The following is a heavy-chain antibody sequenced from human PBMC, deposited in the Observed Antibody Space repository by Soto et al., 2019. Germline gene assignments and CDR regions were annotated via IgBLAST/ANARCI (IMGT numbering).Heavy chain of an antibody. CDR1: GSTLSTYS. Sequence: EVLLVESGGGLVQPGGSLRLSCAASGSTLSTYSMNWVRQAPGKGLEWVSYISSSSHTIFYADSVKGRFIISRDNARNSLFLQMNSLRAEDSAVYYCAAGGDYAAFDIWGQGTMVTVSS. V-gene: IGHV3-48*01. D-gene: IGHD4-17*01. CDR2: ISSSSHTI. CDR3: AAGGDYAAFDI. J-gene: IGHJ3*02.